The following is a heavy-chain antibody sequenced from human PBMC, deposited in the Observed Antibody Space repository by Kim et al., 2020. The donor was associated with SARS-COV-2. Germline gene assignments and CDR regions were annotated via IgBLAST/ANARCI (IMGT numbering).Heavy chain of an antibody. CDR1: GFTFSSYW. CDR3: ARVNEYSSIWGGRNHNFDL. V-gene: IGHV3-74*01. Sequence: GGSLRLSCAASGFTFSSYWMHWVRQDSGKGLVWVSRINSDGSTTNYADSVKGRFTISRDNAKNTLYLQMNSLRAEDTAVYYCARVNEYSSIWGGRNHNFDLWGRGTLVTVSS. J-gene: IGHJ2*01. D-gene: IGHD6-13*01. CDR2: INSDGSTT.